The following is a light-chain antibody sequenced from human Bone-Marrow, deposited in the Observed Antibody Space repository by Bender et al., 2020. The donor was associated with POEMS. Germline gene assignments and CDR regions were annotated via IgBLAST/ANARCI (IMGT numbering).Light chain of an antibody. V-gene: IGLV3-19*01. Sequence: SSEVTQDPVVSVALGQTVRITCQGDSLRSYYVSWYQQKPGQAPVLVMYGKNNRPPGITDRFSGSSSGNRASLTITGAQAEDEAVYYCNCRDSSGKHPFGGGTKLTVL. CDR3: NCRDSSGKHP. J-gene: IGLJ3*02. CDR1: SLRSYY. CDR2: GKN.